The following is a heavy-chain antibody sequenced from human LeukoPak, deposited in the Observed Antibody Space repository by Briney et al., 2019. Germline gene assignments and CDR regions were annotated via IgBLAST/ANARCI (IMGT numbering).Heavy chain of an antibody. D-gene: IGHD5-12*01. J-gene: IGHJ4*02. CDR1: GGTFSSYA. V-gene: IGHV1-69*04. CDR2: IIPILGIA. Sequence: ASVKVSCKASGGTFSSYAISWVQQAPGQGLEWMGRIIPILGIANYAQKFQGRVTITADKSTSTAYMELSSLRSEDTAVYYCARRLYSGYDWGSIEDWGQGTLVTVSS. CDR3: ARRLYSGYDWGSIED.